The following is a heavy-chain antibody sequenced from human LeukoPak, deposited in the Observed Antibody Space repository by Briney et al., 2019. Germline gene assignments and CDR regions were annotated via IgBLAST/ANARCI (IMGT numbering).Heavy chain of an antibody. CDR2: INHRGST. Sequence: PSETLSLTCAVYGGSFSDYYWTWIRQPPGKGLEWIGEINHRGSTNYNPSLKSRIIISVDTSKNQFSLNLWSVTAADTAVYYCAAARDGYNYFDHWGQGTLVTVSS. V-gene: IGHV4-34*01. CDR3: AAARDGYNYFDH. J-gene: IGHJ4*02. CDR1: GGSFSDYY. D-gene: IGHD5-24*01.